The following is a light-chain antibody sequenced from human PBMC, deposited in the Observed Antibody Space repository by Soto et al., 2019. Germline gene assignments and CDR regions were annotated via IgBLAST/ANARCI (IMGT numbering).Light chain of an antibody. J-gene: IGKJ4*01. Sequence: DIQLTQSPLFLSASVGDRVTITCRASQGISSYLAWYQQKPGKAPKLLIYAASSLQSGVPSRFSGSGSGTEFTLTISSLQPEDSAAYYCQRLDGFPLTFGGGTTVEI. V-gene: IGKV1-9*01. CDR3: QRLDGFPLT. CDR2: AAS. CDR1: QGISSY.